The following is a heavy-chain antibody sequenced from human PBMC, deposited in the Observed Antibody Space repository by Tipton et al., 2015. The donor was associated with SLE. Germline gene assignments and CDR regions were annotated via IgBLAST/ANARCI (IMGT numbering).Heavy chain of an antibody. J-gene: IGHJ4*02. V-gene: IGHV1-2*04. D-gene: IGHD6-19*01. Sequence: QLVQSGAEVKKPGSSVEVSCKASGGTFSSYTISWVRQAPGQGLEWMGWINPNSGGTNYAQKFQGWVTMTRDTSISTAYMELSRLRSDDTAVYYCARAVKAVAGLDYWGQGTLVTVSS. CDR2: INPNSGGT. CDR1: GGTFSSYT. CDR3: ARAVKAVAGLDY.